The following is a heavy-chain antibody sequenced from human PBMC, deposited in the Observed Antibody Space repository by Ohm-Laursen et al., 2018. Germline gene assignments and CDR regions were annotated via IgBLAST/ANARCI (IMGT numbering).Heavy chain of an antibody. CDR3: ARGYYYDSSGYYYESYYFDY. D-gene: IGHD3-22*01. V-gene: IGHV4-59*01. CDR2: IYYSGST. J-gene: IGHJ4*02. Sequence: PSETLSLTCTVSGGSISSYYWSWIRQPPGKGLEWIGYIYYSGSTNYNPSLKSRVTISVDTSKNQFSLKLSSVTAADTAVYYCARGYYYDSSGYYYESYYFDYWGQGTLVTVSS. CDR1: GGSISSYY.